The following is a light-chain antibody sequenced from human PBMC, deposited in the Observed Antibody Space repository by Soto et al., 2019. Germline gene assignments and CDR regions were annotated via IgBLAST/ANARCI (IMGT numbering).Light chain of an antibody. J-gene: IGKJ3*01. CDR2: GAS. Sequence: EIVLTQSPGTLSLSPGERATLSCRASQSVSNNYLAWYQQKPGQDPRFLMYGASSRATGTTDRFSGSGSGTDFTLTISRLEPEYYAVYYCQQYGSSPVSFGPGTKVDIK. CDR1: QSVSNNY. CDR3: QQYGSSPVS. V-gene: IGKV3-20*01.